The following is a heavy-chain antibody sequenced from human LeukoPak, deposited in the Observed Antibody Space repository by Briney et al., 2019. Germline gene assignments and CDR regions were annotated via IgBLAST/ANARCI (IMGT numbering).Heavy chain of an antibody. D-gene: IGHD5-18*01. V-gene: IGHV3-53*01. CDR1: GFTVSSNY. J-gene: IGHJ3*02. CDR3: ASAVRAMAILNAFDI. CDR2: IYSGGST. Sequence: GGSLRLSCAASGFTVSSNYMSWVRQAPGKGLEWVSVIYSGGSTYYADSVKGRFTISRDNSKNTLYLQMNSLRAEDTAVYYCASAVRAMAILNAFDIWGQGTMVTVSS.